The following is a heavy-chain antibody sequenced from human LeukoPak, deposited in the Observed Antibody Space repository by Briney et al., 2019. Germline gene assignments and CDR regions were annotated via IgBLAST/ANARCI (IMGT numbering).Heavy chain of an antibody. CDR1: GFTFSSYS. D-gene: IGHD6-19*01. Sequence: PGGSLRLSCAASGFTFSSYSMNWVRQAPGKGLEWVSYISSSSSTIYYADSVKGRFTISRDNAKNSLYLQMNSLRAEDTAVYYCARGPNSSGWTIDYWGQGTLVTVSS. J-gene: IGHJ4*02. V-gene: IGHV3-48*04. CDR3: ARGPNSSGWTIDY. CDR2: ISSSSSTI.